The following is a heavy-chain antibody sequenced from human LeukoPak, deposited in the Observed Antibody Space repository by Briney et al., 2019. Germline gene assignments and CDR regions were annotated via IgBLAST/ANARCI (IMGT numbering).Heavy chain of an antibody. Sequence: PGGSLRLSCAASGFNFDDYGMSWVRQAPGMGLEWVSGINWNGGSTGYADSVKGRFTISRDNAKNSLYLQMNSLRAEDTALYYCARGYYYDSSGYSFFDYWGQGTLVTVSS. V-gene: IGHV3-20*04. CDR3: ARGYYYDSSGYSFFDY. CDR2: INWNGGST. CDR1: GFNFDDYG. D-gene: IGHD3-22*01. J-gene: IGHJ4*02.